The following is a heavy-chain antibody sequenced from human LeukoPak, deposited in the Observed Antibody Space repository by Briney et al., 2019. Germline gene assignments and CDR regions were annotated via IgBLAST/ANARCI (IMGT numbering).Heavy chain of an antibody. J-gene: IGHJ4*02. CDR3: TTDRAIAIRPLFDY. V-gene: IGHV3-15*01. D-gene: IGHD6-13*01. CDR2: IKSKTDGGAT. Sequence: GGSLRLSCAASGLTFTNAWMGWVRQAPGKGLEWVGRIKSKTDGGATDFAAPVKGRFTISIDDSKNTVYLQMNSLKTEDTAVYFCTTDRAIAIRPLFDYWGQGTLVTVSS. CDR1: GLTFTNAW.